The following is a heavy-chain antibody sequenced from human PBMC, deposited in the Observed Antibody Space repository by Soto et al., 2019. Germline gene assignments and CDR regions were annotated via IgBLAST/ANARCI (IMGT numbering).Heavy chain of an antibody. Sequence: SVKVSCKASGGTFSSYAISWVRQAPGQGLEWMGGIIPIFGTANYAQKFQGRVTITADESTSTAYMELSSLRSEDTAVYYCAREGRYSGSYPTDFGPPNFDYWGQGTLVTVSS. CDR2: IIPIFGTA. D-gene: IGHD1-26*01. J-gene: IGHJ4*02. CDR3: AREGRYSGSYPTDFGPPNFDY. CDR1: GGTFSSYA. V-gene: IGHV1-69*13.